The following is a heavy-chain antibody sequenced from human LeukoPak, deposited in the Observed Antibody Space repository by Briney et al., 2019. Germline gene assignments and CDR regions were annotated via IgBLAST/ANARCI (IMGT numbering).Heavy chain of an antibody. CDR2: ISAYNGNT. CDR1: GYTFTSYG. CDR3: ARDGTPRRYFDWLLSPADWFDP. J-gene: IGHJ5*02. V-gene: IGHV1-18*01. D-gene: IGHD3-9*01. Sequence: ASVKVSCKASGYTFTSYGISWVRQAPGQGLEWMGWISAYNGNTNYAQKLQGRVTMTTDTSTSTAYMELRSLRSDDTAVYYCARDGTPRRYFDWLLSPADWFDPWGQGTLVTVSS.